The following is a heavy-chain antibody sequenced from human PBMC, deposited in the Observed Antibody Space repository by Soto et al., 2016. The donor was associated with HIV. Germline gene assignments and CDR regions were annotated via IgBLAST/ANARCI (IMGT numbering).Heavy chain of an antibody. Sequence: QVQLVQSGAEAKKPGASVKVSCKASGYTFTNYYIHWVRQAPGQGLQWMGIINPSGGSTTYPQKFQGRVTITADESTSTAYMDLNSLTSDDTAVYYCAREGGVPGAFDFWGQG. J-gene: IGHJ3*01. CDR2: INPSGGST. D-gene: IGHD3-16*01. V-gene: IGHV1-46*01. CDR3: AREGGVPGAFDF. CDR1: GYTFTNYY.